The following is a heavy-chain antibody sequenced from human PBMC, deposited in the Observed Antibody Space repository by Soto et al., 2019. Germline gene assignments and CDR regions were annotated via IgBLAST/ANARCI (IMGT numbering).Heavy chain of an antibody. V-gene: IGHV3-23*01. D-gene: IGHD6-13*01. CDR2: ISCMGGRT. Sequence: GGSLRLACAASGFTFSSYAMSWVRQAPGKGLEWVSAISCMGGRTYYADYVQGRFTISTDNSKNPLYLQMNSLRSEDTAVYYCAKDPRRAAAGYFDPWGQGTLVTVSS. CDR1: GFTFSSYA. J-gene: IGHJ5*02. CDR3: AKDPRRAAAGYFDP.